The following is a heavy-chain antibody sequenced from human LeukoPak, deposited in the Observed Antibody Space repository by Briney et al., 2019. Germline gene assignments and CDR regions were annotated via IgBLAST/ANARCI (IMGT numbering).Heavy chain of an antibody. D-gene: IGHD2-21*02. CDR3: ARDLVVVTGLRTRGSFDI. CDR2: INPSAGTT. V-gene: IGHV1-46*01. J-gene: IGHJ3*02. CDR1: GYSFTNYY. Sequence: ASVTVSCKASGYSFTNYYMHWVRQAPGQGLEWMGLINPSAGTTTYAQKFQGRVTVTRDTSTSTVYMELSSLRSEDTAVYYCARDLVVVTGLRTRGSFDIWGQGTMVTVSS.